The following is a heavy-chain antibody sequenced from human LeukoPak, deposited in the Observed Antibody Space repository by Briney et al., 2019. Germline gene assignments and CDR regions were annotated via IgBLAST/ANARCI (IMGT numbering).Heavy chain of an antibody. J-gene: IGHJ4*02. CDR2: IYYSGST. CDR3: ARSGITGTSMGY. Sequence: PSETLSFTFTVSGGSISSYYWSWIRQPPGKGLEWIGYIYYSGSTNYNPSLKSRVTISVDTSKNQFSLKLSSVTAADTAVYYCARSGITGTSMGYWGQGTLVTVSS. CDR1: GGSISSYY. V-gene: IGHV4-59*01. D-gene: IGHD1-7*01.